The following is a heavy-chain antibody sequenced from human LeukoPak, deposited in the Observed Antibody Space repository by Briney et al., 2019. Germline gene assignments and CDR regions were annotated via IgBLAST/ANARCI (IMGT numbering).Heavy chain of an antibody. V-gene: IGHV3-74*01. D-gene: IGHD6-6*01. CDR1: GFTFSSYW. Sequence: GGSLRLSCAASGFTFSSYWMHWVRQAPGKGLVWVSRINSDGSSTSYADSVKGRFTISRDNAKNTLYLQMNSLRAEDTAVYYCARAGEYSSTPSTALFDYWGQGTLVTVSS. CDR3: ARAGEYSSTPSTALFDY. J-gene: IGHJ4*02. CDR2: INSDGSST.